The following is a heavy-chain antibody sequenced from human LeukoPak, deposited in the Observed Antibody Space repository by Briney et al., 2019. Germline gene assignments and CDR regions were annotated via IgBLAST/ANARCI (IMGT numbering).Heavy chain of an antibody. Sequence: GGSLRLSCAASGFTFSDYYMSWVRQAPGKGLEWVSSISVSGGSTYYADSVKGRFTISRDNSKNTLYLQMNSLRAEDTAVYYCAKDRLGGRDCPDYWGQGTLVTVSS. CDR1: GFTFSDYY. V-gene: IGHV3-23*01. J-gene: IGHJ4*02. D-gene: IGHD3-16*01. CDR3: AKDRLGGRDCPDY. CDR2: ISVSGGST.